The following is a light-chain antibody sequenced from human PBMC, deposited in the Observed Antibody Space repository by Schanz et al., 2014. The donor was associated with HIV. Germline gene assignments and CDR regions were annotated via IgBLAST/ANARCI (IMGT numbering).Light chain of an antibody. CDR3: STWDDRLNGVV. J-gene: IGLJ2*01. V-gene: IGLV1-40*01. Sequence: QSVLTQPPSLSGAPGQRVSLSCNGSSSNIGAGYDVHWYQQFPGTAPRLLIFDDNSRPSGVPDRFSGSKSGTSASLAITGLQAEDEAEYYCSTWDDRLNGVVFGGGTKLTVL. CDR2: DDN. CDR1: SSNIGAGYD.